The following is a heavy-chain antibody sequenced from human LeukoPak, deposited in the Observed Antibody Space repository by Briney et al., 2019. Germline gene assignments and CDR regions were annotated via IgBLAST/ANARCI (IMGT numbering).Heavy chain of an antibody. CDR1: GYSFTSYW. Sequence: NRGESLKISCKGSGYSFTSYWIGWVRQMPGKGLEWMGIIYPGDSDTRYSPPFQGQVTISADKSISTAYLQWSSLKASDTAMYYCARGSYGGNSYFDYWGQGTLVTVSS. D-gene: IGHD4-23*01. CDR3: ARGSYGGNSYFDY. V-gene: IGHV5-51*01. CDR2: IYPGDSDT. J-gene: IGHJ4*02.